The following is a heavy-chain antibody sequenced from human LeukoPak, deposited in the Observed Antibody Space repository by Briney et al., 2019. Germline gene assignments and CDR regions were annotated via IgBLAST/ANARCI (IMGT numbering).Heavy chain of an antibody. CDR2: ISGSGGST. CDR1: GFTFSSYA. Sequence: GGSLRLSCAASGFTFSSYAMSWVRQAPGKGLEWVSAISGSGGSTYYADSVKGRFTIPRDNSKNTLYLQMNSLRAEDTAVYYCAKDTRVAPNYYDSSGSDYWGQGTLVTVSS. CDR3: AKDTRVAPNYYDSSGSDY. D-gene: IGHD3-22*01. J-gene: IGHJ4*02. V-gene: IGHV3-23*01.